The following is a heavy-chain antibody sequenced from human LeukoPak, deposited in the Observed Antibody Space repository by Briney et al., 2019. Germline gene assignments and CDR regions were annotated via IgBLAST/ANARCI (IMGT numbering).Heavy chain of an antibody. J-gene: IGHJ4*02. CDR3: AKDHNVGYYYDSSGYYYWPY. D-gene: IGHD3-22*01. CDR1: GFTFSSYA. Sequence: GGSLRLSCAASGFTFSSYAMSWVRQAPGKGLEWVSAISGSGGSSYYADSVKGRFTISRDNSKNTLYLQMNSLRAEDTAVYYCAKDHNVGYYYDSSGYYYWPYWGQGTLVTVSS. CDR2: ISGSGGSS. V-gene: IGHV3-23*01.